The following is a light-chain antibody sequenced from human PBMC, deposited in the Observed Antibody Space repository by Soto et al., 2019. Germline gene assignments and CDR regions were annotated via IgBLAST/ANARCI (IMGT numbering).Light chain of an antibody. CDR2: EGS. Sequence: QSALAQPASVSGSPGQSITIPCTGSNSDVGNYNLVSWYQQHPGEAPKLMIYEGSKRPSGVSNRFSGSKSGNTASLTISGLQAEDEADYFCCSYAGSRTYVFGTGTKVTVL. J-gene: IGLJ1*01. CDR1: NSDVGNYNL. V-gene: IGLV2-23*01. CDR3: CSYAGSRTYV.